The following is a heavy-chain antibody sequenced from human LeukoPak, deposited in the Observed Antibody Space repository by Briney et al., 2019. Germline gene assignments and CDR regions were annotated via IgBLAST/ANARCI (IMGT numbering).Heavy chain of an antibody. Sequence: SETLTLTCTVSGASIRISNYYWGWIRQPPGKGLEWIASVYYTGTTYYNPSLKSRVTIFVETSKNQVSLRLSSVTAADTAVYYCARHSNYASGSTAKGLFDYWGQGTLVSVSS. CDR2: VYYTGTT. J-gene: IGHJ4*02. V-gene: IGHV4-39*01. CDR3: ARHSNYASGSTAKGLFDY. D-gene: IGHD3-10*01. CDR1: GASIRISNYY.